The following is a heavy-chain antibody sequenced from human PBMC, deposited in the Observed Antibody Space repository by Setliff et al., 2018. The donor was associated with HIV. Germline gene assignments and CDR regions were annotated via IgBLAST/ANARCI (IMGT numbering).Heavy chain of an antibody. CDR1: GDSINSHY. V-gene: IGHV4-59*11. CDR2: IYYTGTT. Sequence: KLSATLSLTCIVSGDSINSHYWSWIRQPPGKGLEWIGSIYYTGTTNYNPSLKSRVTISLYTSKNRFSLKLSSVTAADTAVYYCARGGDGYYNNWGRGILVTVSS. CDR3: ARGGDGYYNN. D-gene: IGHD3-16*01. J-gene: IGHJ4*02.